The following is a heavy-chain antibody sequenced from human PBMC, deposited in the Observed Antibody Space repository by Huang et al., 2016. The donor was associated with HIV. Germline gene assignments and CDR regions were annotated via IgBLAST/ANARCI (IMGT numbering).Heavy chain of an antibody. V-gene: IGHV3-21*01. D-gene: IGHD3-10*01. Sequence: EVQLVESGGGLVKPGGSLRLSCAASGFTFSSYAMNWVRQAPGKGLEWVSSIGSSSYIHYAESGKGRFTISRDDAKSSLFLQMNSLRAEDTAVYYCARPQGDKIRGIIRSYYYYYGMDVWGQGTTVTVSS. J-gene: IGHJ6*02. CDR2: IGSSSYI. CDR3: ARPQGDKIRGIIRSYYYYYGMDV. CDR1: GFTFSSYA.